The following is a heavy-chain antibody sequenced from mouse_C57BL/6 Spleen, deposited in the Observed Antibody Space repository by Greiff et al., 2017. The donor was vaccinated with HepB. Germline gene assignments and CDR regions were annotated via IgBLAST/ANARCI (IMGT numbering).Heavy chain of an antibody. Sequence: VQLQQSGAELAKPGASVKLSCKASGYTFTSYWMHWVKQRPGQGLEWIGYINPSSGYTKYNQKFKDKSTLTADKSSSTDCMQLSSLTYEDSAVYYCARELRSFDYWGQGTTLTVSS. J-gene: IGHJ2*01. CDR1: GYTFTSYW. D-gene: IGHD1-1*01. CDR3: ARELRSFDY. V-gene: IGHV1-7*01. CDR2: INPSSGYT.